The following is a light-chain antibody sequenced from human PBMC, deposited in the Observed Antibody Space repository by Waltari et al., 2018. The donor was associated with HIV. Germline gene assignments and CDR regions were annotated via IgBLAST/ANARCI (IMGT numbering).Light chain of an antibody. V-gene: IGLV2-11*02. CDR3: CSSVGNYVEVQ. Sequence: QSALPHPRSVSGSPGQSVTISCPGTSCDVGGYKFVPWYQQYPGKAPKLMIYGVTKRPSGRPERFSGSKSGATASLTIAAAQAEDEADYYCCSSVGNYVEVQFGGGTKLTVL. CDR1: SCDVGGYKF. J-gene: IGLJ2*01. CDR2: GVT.